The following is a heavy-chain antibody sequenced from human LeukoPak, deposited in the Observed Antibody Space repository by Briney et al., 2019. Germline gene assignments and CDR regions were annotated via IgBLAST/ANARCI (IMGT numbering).Heavy chain of an antibody. Sequence: GGSLRLSCAASGFTFSSYEMNWVRQAPGKGLEWVSYISSSGSTIYYADSVKGRFTISRDNAKNSLYLQMNSLRPEDTAVYYCARDPYSGSYGDYYYYYMDVWGKGTTVTISS. CDR2: ISSSGSTI. CDR1: GFTFSSYE. J-gene: IGHJ6*03. CDR3: ARDPYSGSYGDYYYYYMDV. V-gene: IGHV3-48*03. D-gene: IGHD1-26*01.